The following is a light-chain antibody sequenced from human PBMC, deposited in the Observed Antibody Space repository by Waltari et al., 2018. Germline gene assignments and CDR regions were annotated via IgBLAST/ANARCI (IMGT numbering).Light chain of an antibody. CDR1: RSNIGNNS. CDR3: AVWDDSLSGRV. Sequence: QSVLTQPPSASGTPGQRVPISCSGRRSNIGNNSVYGYQQLPGTAPKLLIYRNNQRPSGVPDRFSGSKSGTSASLAISGLRSEDEADYYCAVWDDSLSGRVFGGGTKVTVL. J-gene: IGLJ3*02. V-gene: IGLV1-47*01. CDR2: RNN.